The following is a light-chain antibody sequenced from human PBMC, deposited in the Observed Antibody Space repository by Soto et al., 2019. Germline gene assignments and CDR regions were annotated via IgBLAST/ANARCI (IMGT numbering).Light chain of an antibody. J-gene: IGKJ4*01. V-gene: IGKV1-39*01. CDR3: QQPFNSRLS. CDR2: HSS. Sequence: DIQMTQSPSSLSASVGARVTITCRASQSVSTSVNWYQQLGGKAPKLLIQHSSTLQSGVPSRFSGSGSGTDFTLTISSLQPEDCAAYYCQQPFNSRLSFGGGTKVEIK. CDR1: QSVSTS.